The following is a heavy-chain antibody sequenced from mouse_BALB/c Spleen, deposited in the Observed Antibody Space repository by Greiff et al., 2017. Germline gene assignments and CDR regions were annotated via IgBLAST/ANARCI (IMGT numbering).Heavy chain of an antibody. V-gene: IGHV5-6-5*01. CDR1: GFTFSSYA. CDR3: ASYGNYVGFAY. J-gene: IGHJ3*01. Sequence: EVKVEESGGGLVKPGGSLKLSCAASGFTFSSYAMSWVRQTPEKRLEWVASISSGGSTYYPDSVKGRFTISRDNARNILYLQMSSLRSEDTAMYYCASYGNYVGFAYWGQGTLVTVSA. CDR2: ISSGGST. D-gene: IGHD2-1*01.